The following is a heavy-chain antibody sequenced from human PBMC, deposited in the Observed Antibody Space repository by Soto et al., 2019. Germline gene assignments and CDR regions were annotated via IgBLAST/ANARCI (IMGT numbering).Heavy chain of an antibody. V-gene: IGHV1-69*08. CDR3: ARDYPLSYCSGGSCYGGWFDP. CDR2: IIPILGIA. Sequence: QVQLVQSGAEVKKPGSSVKVSCKASGGTFSSYTISWVRQAPGQGLEWMGRIIPILGIANYAQKFQGSVTITADKSTSTAYMELSSLRSEDTAVYYCARDYPLSYCSGGSCYGGWFDPWGQGTLVTVSS. CDR1: GGTFSSYT. D-gene: IGHD2-15*01. J-gene: IGHJ5*02.